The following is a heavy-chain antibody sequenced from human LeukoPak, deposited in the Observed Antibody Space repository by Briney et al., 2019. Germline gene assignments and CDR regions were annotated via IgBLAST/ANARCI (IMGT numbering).Heavy chain of an antibody. CDR3: AKDPPRAAWVFDY. Sequence: GGSLRLSCAASGFTFSNYAMRWVRQAPGKALEWVSAITSGGGTTYYAGSVKGRFTISRDNSKHTLYLQMNSLRAEDTAVYYCAKDPPRAAWVFDYWGQGTLVSVSS. D-gene: IGHD6-25*01. J-gene: IGHJ4*02. CDR2: ITSGGGTT. V-gene: IGHV3-23*01. CDR1: GFTFSNYA.